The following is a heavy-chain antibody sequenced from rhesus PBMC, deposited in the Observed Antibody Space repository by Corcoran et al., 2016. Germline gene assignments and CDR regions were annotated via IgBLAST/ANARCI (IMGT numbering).Heavy chain of an antibody. CDR3: ARYTDYGSSSLLGY. V-gene: IGHV4-80*01. Sequence: QVQLQESGPGLVKPSETLSLTCAVSGGSFSSYWWSWIRQPPGKGLEWIGGINGNSGSTNYNPSLKSRVTISKDASKNQFSLKLSSVTAADTAVYYCARYTDYGSSSLLGYWGQGVLVTVSS. CDR2: INGNSGST. J-gene: IGHJ4*01. D-gene: IGHD4-29*01. CDR1: GGSFSSYW.